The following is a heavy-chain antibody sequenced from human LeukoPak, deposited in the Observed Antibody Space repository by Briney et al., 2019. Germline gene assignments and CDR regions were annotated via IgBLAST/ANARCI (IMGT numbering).Heavy chain of an antibody. J-gene: IGHJ4*02. Sequence: GESLKISYKGSDSSITSYWIGWVRQMPGKRLERMWIINPGDSDTRYSTSFQGQVTISVDESISTAYLQWSSLKASDTAMYYCARRASARYGDFDYWGQGTLVTVSS. CDR3: ARRASARYGDFDY. CDR1: DSSITSYW. D-gene: IGHD4/OR15-4a*01. V-gene: IGHV5-51*01. CDR2: INPGDSDT.